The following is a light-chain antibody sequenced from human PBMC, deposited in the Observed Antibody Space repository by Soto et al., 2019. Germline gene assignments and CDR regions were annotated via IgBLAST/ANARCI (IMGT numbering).Light chain of an antibody. J-gene: IGLJ1*01. CDR1: SSDVGGYNY. Sequence: QSVLTQPPSASGSPGQSVTISCTGTSSDVGGYNYVSWYQQHPGKAPKLMIYEVSKRPSGVPDRFSGSKSGNTASLTVSGLQAEDEADYYCSSYAGSNGHYVFGTGTKVTVL. V-gene: IGLV2-8*01. CDR3: SSYAGSNGHYV. CDR2: EVS.